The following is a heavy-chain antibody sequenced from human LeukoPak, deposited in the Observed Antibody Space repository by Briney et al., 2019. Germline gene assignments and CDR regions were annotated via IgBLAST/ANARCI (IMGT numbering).Heavy chain of an antibody. CDR1: GGSISSSGYS. Sequence: SETLSLTCTVSGGSISSSGYSWGWIRQPPGQGLEWIRNINYSGSTYYNPSLKSRVTIFVDTSKNQFSLKVTSVTAADTAVYFCARRVTGDLRRFDYWGQGTLVTVSS. CDR2: INYSGST. J-gene: IGHJ4*02. D-gene: IGHD7-27*01. CDR3: ARRVTGDLRRFDY. V-gene: IGHV4-39*01.